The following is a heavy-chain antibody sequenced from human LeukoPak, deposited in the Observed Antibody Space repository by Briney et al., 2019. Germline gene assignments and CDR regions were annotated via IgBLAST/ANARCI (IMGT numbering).Heavy chain of an antibody. Sequence: PGGSLRLSCAASGFIFSSYWMSWVRQAPGKGLEWVANIKQDGSEKYYVDSVKGRFTISRDNAKNSLYLQMNCLRAEDTAVYYCARDHILWFGELFDYWGQGTLVTVSS. D-gene: IGHD3-10*01. J-gene: IGHJ4*02. V-gene: IGHV3-7*04. CDR2: IKQDGSEK. CDR1: GFIFSSYW. CDR3: ARDHILWFGELFDY.